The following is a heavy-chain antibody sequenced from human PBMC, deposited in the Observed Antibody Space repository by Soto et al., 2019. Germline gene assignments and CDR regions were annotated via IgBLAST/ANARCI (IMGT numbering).Heavy chain of an antibody. V-gene: IGHV1-8*01. Sequence: ASVKVSCKASGYTFTSYDINWVRQATGQGLEWMGWMNPNSGNTGYAQKFQGRVTMTRNTSISTAYMELSSLRSEDTAVVWCGGGGVWGTHDAFDIWGQGTMVTVSS. D-gene: IGHD3-16*01. CDR1: GYTFTSYD. CDR2: MNPNSGNT. J-gene: IGHJ3*02. CDR3: GGGGVWGTHDAFDI.